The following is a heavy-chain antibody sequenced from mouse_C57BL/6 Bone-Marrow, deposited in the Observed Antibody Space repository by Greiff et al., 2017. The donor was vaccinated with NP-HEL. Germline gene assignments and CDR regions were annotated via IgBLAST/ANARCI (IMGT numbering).Heavy chain of an antibody. J-gene: IGHJ3*01. CDR2: ISYDGSN. Sequence: DVKLVESGPGLVKPSQSLSLTCSVTGYSITSGYYWNWIRQFPGNKLEWMGYISYDGSNNYNPSLKNRISITRDTSKNQFFLKLNSVTTEDTATYYCARAYYYGSEGFAYWGQGTLVTVSA. CDR3: ARAYYYGSEGFAY. D-gene: IGHD1-1*01. V-gene: IGHV3-6*01. CDR1: GYSITSGYY.